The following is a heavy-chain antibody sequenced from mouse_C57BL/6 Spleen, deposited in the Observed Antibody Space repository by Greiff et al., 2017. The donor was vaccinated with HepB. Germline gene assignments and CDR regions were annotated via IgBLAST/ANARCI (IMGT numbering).Heavy chain of an antibody. CDR3: ARGMGSNRAFAY. CDR2: IDPSDSET. D-gene: IGHD2-3*01. J-gene: IGHJ3*01. CDR1: GYTFTSYW. V-gene: IGHV1-52*01. Sequence: QVQLQQPGAELVRPGSSVKLSCKASGYTFTSYWMHWVKQRPIQGLEWIGNIDPSDSETHYNQKFKDKATLTVDKSSSTAYMQLSSLTSEDSAVYYCARGMGSNRAFAYWGQGTLVTVSA.